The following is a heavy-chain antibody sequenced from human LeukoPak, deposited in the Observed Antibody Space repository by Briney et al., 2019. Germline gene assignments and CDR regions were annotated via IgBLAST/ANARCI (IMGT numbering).Heavy chain of an antibody. V-gene: IGHV3-9*03. Sequence: GGSLRLSCAASGFTFDDYAMHWVRQAPGKGLEWVSGISWNSGSIGYADSVKGRFTISRDNAKNSLRLQMNSLRAEDMALYYCARAVAGYFDYWGQGTLVTVSS. CDR2: ISWNSGSI. J-gene: IGHJ4*02. D-gene: IGHD6-19*01. CDR1: GFTFDDYA. CDR3: ARAVAGYFDY.